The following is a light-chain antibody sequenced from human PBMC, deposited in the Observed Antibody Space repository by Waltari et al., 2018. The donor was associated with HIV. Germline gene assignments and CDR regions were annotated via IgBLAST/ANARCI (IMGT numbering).Light chain of an antibody. CDR1: SSNIGSNP. CDR3: AAWDDSLKGV. CDR2: SNN. J-gene: IGLJ3*02. Sequence: QSVLTQPPSASGTPGQRVTIPCSGSSSNIGSNPVNWYQQLPGTAPKLLMYSNNQGPSGVPGRCSCSKSGTSASLVISGLQAEDEGDYYCAAWDDSLKGVFGGGTKLTVL. V-gene: IGLV1-44*01.